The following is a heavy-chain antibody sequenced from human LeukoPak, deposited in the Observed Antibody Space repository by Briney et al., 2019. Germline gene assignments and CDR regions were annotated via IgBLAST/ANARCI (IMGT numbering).Heavy chain of an antibody. J-gene: IGHJ4*02. CDR3: AREGPRYEIDY. Sequence: GRSLRLSCAASGFTFSSYGMHWVRQAPGKGLEWVAVIWYDGSNKYYADSVKGRFTISRDNSKNTLYLQMNSLRAEDTAVYYCAREGPRYEIDYWGQGTLVTVSS. CDR1: GFTFSSYG. V-gene: IGHV3-33*01. D-gene: IGHD5-12*01. CDR2: IWYDGSNK.